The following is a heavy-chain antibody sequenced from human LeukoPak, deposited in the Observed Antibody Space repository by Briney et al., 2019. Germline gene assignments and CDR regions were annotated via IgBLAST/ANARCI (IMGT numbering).Heavy chain of an antibody. J-gene: IGHJ6*03. D-gene: IGHD4-17*01. CDR3: AGDYGDYERYYMDV. Sequence: GGSLRLSCAASGFTFSSYWMSWVRQAPGKGLEWVANIKQDGSEKYYVDSVKGRFTISRDNAKNSLYLQMNRLRAEDTAVYYCAGDYGDYERYYMDVWGKGTTVTVSS. CDR1: GFTFSSYW. V-gene: IGHV3-7*01. CDR2: IKQDGSEK.